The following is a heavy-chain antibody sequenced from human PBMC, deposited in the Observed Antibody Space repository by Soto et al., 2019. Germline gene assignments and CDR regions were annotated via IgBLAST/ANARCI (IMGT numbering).Heavy chain of an antibody. CDR1: SFSMYS. D-gene: IGHD1-26*01. CDR3: TRDQGGSYDSGFDT. CDR2: ISSGSAFI. V-gene: IGHV3-21*01. Sequence: EVQVVESGGGLVKPGGSLRLSCNFSFSMYSMDWVRQAPGKGLEWVASISSGSAFIKYADSVKGRFTISRDNAKNSVSLQMDRLRVEDTAMYYCTRDQGGSYDSGFDTWGRGTLVTVSS. J-gene: IGHJ5*02.